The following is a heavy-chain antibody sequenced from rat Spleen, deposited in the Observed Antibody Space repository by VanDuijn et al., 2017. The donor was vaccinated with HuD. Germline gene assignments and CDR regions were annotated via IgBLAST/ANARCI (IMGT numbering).Heavy chain of an antibody. V-gene: IGHV5-31*01. J-gene: IGHJ3*01. CDR3: ARGDYGTTVVTRFAY. CDR2: ITNTGGST. Sequence: EVQLVESGGGLVQPGRSLKLSCVASGFTFNNYWMTWIRQAPGKGLEWVASITNTGGSTYYPDSVKGRFTISRDNAKSTLYLQMDSLRSEDTATYYCARGDYGTTVVTRFAYWGQGTLVTVSS. CDR1: GFTFNNYW. D-gene: IGHD1-1*01.